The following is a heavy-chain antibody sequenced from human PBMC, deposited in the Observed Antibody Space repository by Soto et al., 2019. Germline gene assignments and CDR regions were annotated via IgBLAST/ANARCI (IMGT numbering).Heavy chain of an antibody. CDR3: ASWGVVIGTGYYGMDV. J-gene: IGHJ6*02. CDR1: GFDLTSSR. D-gene: IGHD3-3*01. V-gene: IGHV3-21*01. CDR2: ISGSGKDT. Sequence: GGSLRLSCVASGFDLTSSRMNWVRQAPGKGLEWVASISGSGKDTFYRHSVKGRFAISRDSAGTSLFLRMDSVKTEDTAVYYCASWGVVIGTGYYGMDVWGQGTTVTVSS.